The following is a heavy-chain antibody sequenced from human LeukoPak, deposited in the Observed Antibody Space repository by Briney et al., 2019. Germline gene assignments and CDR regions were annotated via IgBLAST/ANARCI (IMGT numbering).Heavy chain of an antibody. CDR3: AGSLGPLTEY. Sequence: GGSLRLSCAASGFNFASNWMHWVRQTPGKGLMWVSRINSGGSGTSYADSVEGRFTISRDNAKNTLYLQMNNLRAEDTAVYHCAGSLGPLTEYWGQGTLVTVSS. CDR2: INSGGSGT. J-gene: IGHJ4*02. V-gene: IGHV3-74*01. CDR1: GFNFASNW. D-gene: IGHD7-27*01.